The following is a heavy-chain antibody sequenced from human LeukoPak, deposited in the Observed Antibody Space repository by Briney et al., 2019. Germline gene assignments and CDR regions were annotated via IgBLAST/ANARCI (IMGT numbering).Heavy chain of an antibody. CDR1: GYSFTSGHH. CDR3: ARYCTSTTCILRGFDY. D-gene: IGHD2-2*01. CDR2: IYHTGSA. V-gene: IGHV4-38-2*01. Sequence: PSETLSLTCSVSGYSFTSGHHWGWIRQPPGKGLEWIANIYHTGSAHYNPSLKSRVTISVDTSTNQFSLKLSSVTAADTAVYYCARYCTSTTCILRGFDYWGQGTLVTVST. J-gene: IGHJ4*02.